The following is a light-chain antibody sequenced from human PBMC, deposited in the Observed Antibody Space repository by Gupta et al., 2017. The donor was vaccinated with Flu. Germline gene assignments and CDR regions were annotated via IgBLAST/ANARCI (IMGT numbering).Light chain of an antibody. J-gene: IGKJ1*01. CDR3: QPSDSTPWT. CDR1: ETITSY. V-gene: IGKV1-39*01. CDR2: AAS. Sequence: DIQMTQSPLSLSASVGDRVTITCRASETITSYLNWYQQKPGKAPKLLIYAASTLQSSVPYRFGGSGSGTDFTLTISSLQAEDFASYYCQPSDSTPWTFGQGTKVEIK.